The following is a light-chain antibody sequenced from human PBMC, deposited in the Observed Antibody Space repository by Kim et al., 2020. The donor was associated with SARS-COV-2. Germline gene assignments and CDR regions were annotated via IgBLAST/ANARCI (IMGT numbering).Light chain of an antibody. J-gene: IGKJ1*01. Sequence: DVQMTQSPSTLSASVGDTVTITCRASQSISSWLAWYQQKPGKAPKLLIYKASTLESGVPSRFSGSGSGTDFTLTISSLQPDDVATYYCQQYNDLWGFGQGTKVDIK. CDR2: KAS. CDR3: QQYNDLWG. CDR1: QSISSW. V-gene: IGKV1-5*03.